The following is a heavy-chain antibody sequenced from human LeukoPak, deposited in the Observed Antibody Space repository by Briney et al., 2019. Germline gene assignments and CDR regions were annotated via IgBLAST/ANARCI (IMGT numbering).Heavy chain of an antibody. CDR2: IYSDNT. J-gene: IGHJ4*02. Sequence: GGSLRLSCTVSGFTVSSNSMSWVRQAPGKGLEWVSFIYSDNTHYSDSVKGRFTISRDNSKNTLYLQMNSLRAEDTAVYYCARRAGAYSHPYDYWGQGTLVSVSS. V-gene: IGHV3-53*01. D-gene: IGHD4/OR15-4a*01. CDR3: ARRAGAYSHPYDY. CDR1: GFTVSSNS.